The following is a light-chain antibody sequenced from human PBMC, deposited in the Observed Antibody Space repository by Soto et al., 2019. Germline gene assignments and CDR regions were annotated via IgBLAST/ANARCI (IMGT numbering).Light chain of an antibody. CDR2: DAS. CDR1: HEISNY. V-gene: IGKV1-33*01. CDR3: QQFDNLPTWT. J-gene: IGKJ1*01. Sequence: DIQMTQSPSSLSASVGGRVTITCQASHEISNYLNWYQQKPGKAPKLLISDASNLEPGVPSRFRGSGSGTHFTFTITSLQPEDIATYFCQQFDNLPTWTFGQGTKVDIK.